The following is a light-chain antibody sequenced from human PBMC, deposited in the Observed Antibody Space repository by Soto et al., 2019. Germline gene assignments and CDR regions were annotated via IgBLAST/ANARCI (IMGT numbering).Light chain of an antibody. V-gene: IGKV3-20*01. CDR2: GAS. Sequence: GLTQSQGTLSLSPGERATLSGRASRTVSRSSLAWYQPKPGQAPRLLMFGASTRAAGFPDRFSGSGSGTDFTLTISILEPEDFAVDYCQHYGSSPRPFGQGT. CDR3: QHYGSSPRP. CDR1: RTVSRSS. J-gene: IGKJ1*01.